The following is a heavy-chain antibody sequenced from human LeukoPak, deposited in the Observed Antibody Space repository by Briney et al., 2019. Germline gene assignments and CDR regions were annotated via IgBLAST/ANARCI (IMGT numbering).Heavy chain of an antibody. CDR1: GGTFSSYA. CDR2: ITPIFGTA. Sequence: SVKVSCKASGGTFSSYAISWVRQAPGQGLEWMGGITPIFGTANYAQKFQGRVTITADESTSTAYMELSSLRSEDTAVYYCASLGATGYYYYYYYMDVWGKGTTVTVSS. CDR3: ASLGATGYYYYYYYMDV. D-gene: IGHD1-26*01. V-gene: IGHV1-69*13. J-gene: IGHJ6*03.